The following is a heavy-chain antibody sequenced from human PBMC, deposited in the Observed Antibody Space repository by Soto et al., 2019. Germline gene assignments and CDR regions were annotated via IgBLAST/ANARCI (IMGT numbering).Heavy chain of an antibody. CDR2: INWKSDI. CDR3: AVAQDRGWKTTFIY. J-gene: IGHJ4*02. D-gene: IGHD3-16*01. V-gene: IGHV3-9*01. Sequence: PGGSLRLSCAVSGFTFDDNAMDWVRQAQEKGLEGVSGINWKSDIGYADSVKGRFTISRDNAENALYLQMNSLSAADAALYYCAVAQDRGWKTTFIYWGQGTQVTVS. CDR1: GFTFDDNA.